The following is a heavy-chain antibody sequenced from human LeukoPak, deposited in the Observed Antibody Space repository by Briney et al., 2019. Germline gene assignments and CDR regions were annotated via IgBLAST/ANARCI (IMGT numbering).Heavy chain of an antibody. J-gene: IGHJ4*02. D-gene: IGHD6-13*01. CDR2: IDHSGST. CDR1: GASLRGSY. Sequence: MSSETLSLTCAVQGASLRGSYWSWIRQPPRKGLQWIGQIDHSGSTHSIPSLKSRVTISVDESKNQFSLKLTSVTAADTAVYYCARLDSTAGGDYWGQGTLVTVSS. CDR3: ARLDSTAGGDY. V-gene: IGHV4-34*01.